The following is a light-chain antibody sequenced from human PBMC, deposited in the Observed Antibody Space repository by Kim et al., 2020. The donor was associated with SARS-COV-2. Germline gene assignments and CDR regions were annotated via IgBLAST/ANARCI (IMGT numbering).Light chain of an antibody. V-gene: IGLV6-57*02. Sequence: GKTVASSCTGSSGSIASNYVQWYQQRPGSAPTTVVYEDNQRPSGVPDRFSGSIDSSSNSASLTISGLQTEDGADYYCQSYDSNNWVFGGGTQLTVL. J-gene: IGLJ3*02. CDR1: SGSIASNY. CDR2: EDN. CDR3: QSYDSNNWV.